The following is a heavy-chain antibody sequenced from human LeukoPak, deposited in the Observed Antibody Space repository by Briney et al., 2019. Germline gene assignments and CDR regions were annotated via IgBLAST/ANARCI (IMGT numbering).Heavy chain of an antibody. D-gene: IGHD3-10*01. J-gene: IGHJ3*01. V-gene: IGHV4-59*01. Sequence: KPSETLSLTCTVSGGSISSYFWSWIRQPPGKGLEWNAYIYYSGSTNYNPSLKSRVTISVDTSKNQFSLKLSSVTAADTAVYYCARSATFGPDAFDFWGQGTMVTVSS. CDR2: IYYSGST. CDR3: ARSATFGPDAFDF. CDR1: GGSISSYF.